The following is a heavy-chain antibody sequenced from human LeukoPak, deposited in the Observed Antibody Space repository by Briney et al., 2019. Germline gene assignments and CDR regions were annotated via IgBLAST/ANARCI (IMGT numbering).Heavy chain of an antibody. D-gene: IGHD3-22*01. J-gene: IGHJ4*02. CDR2: INHSGST. V-gene: IGHV4-34*01. Sequence: SETLSLTCAVYGGSFNNYYWSWIRQPPGKGLNWIGEINHSGSTNYNPSLKSRLTISVDTPKNQFSLKLSSVTAADTAVYYCARGTYYFDTSAHETDDYWGQGTLVTVSS. CDR1: GGSFNNYY. CDR3: ARGTYYFDTSAHETDDY.